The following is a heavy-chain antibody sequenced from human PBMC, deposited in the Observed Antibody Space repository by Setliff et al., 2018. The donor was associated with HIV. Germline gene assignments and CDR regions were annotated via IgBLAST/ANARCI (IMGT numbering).Heavy chain of an antibody. CDR3: ARDRCDSVKCYLYNWFDP. D-gene: IGHD3-22*01. J-gene: IGHJ5*02. CDR2: IKTGNGDT. V-gene: IGHV1-3*04. Sequence: ASVKVSCKTSGYSFSSHPIQWVRQAPGQRPEWMGWIKTGNGDTQYSQKFRDRVTITRDTSADTVYMELSSLRSEDTAVYYCARDRCDSVKCYLYNWFDPWGQGTLVTVSS. CDR1: GYSFSSHP.